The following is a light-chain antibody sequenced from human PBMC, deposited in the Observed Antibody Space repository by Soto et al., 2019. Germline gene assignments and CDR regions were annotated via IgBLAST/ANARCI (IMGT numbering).Light chain of an antibody. J-gene: IGLJ1*01. CDR2: EGS. Sequence: QSVLSQPASVSGSPRQTITISCIGTSSDIGSYDLVSWYQQHPGKAPKLMIYEGSKRPSGISDRFSGSKSGITASLTIFGLQAEDEAEYYCCSYSDSATYVFVNGTKLTVL. CDR3: CSYSDSATYV. V-gene: IGLV2-23*01. CDR1: SSDIGSYDL.